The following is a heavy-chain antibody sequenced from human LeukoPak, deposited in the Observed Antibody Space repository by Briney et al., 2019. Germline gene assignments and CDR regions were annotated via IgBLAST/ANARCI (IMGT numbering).Heavy chain of an antibody. CDR1: GGSISSYY. J-gene: IGHJ4*02. CDR2: IYYSGST. CDR3: AASRIVGASGYFDY. Sequence: SETLSLTCTVSGGSISSYYWSWIRQPPGKGLEWIGYIYYSGSTNYNRSLKSRVTISVDTSKNQFSLKLSSVTAADTAVYYCAASRIVGASGYFDYWGQGTLVTVSS. V-gene: IGHV4-59*01. D-gene: IGHD1-26*01.